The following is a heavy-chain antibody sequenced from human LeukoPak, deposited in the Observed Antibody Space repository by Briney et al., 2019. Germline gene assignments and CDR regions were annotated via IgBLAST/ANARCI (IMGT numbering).Heavy chain of an antibody. CDR3: ARGVISYYDYVWGTQPRFDY. CDR1: GGSISSGSYY. CDR2: IYTSGST. J-gene: IGHJ4*02. Sequence: PSQTLSLTCTVSGGSISSGSYYWSWIRQPAGKGLEWIGRIYTSGSTNYNPSLKSRVTLSVDPSKNQFSMKLSSVTAADTAVYYCARGVISYYDYVWGTQPRFDYWGQGTLVTVSS. V-gene: IGHV4-61*02. D-gene: IGHD3-16*01.